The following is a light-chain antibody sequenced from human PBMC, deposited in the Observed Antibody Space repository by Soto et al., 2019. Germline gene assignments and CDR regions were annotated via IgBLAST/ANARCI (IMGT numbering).Light chain of an antibody. Sequence: DIQMTQSPSSLSASVGDRVTITCRASKGISNYLDWYQQKPGKVPKLLIYAASTLQSGVPSRFSGSGSGTHFTLTISSLQPEDVATDYYQKYNSAPWTFGQGTKVEIK. CDR3: QKYNSAPWT. J-gene: IGKJ1*01. CDR2: AAS. CDR1: KGISNY. V-gene: IGKV1-27*01.